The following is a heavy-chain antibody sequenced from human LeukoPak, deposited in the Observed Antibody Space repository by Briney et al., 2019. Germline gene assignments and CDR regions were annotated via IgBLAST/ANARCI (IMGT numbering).Heavy chain of an antibody. CDR1: GGSISTSNYY. D-gene: IGHD3-10*01. CDR3: XXGCLWFGDEDAFDI. V-gene: IGHV4-61*05. CDR2: IFYSGST. J-gene: IGHJ3*02. Sequence: SETLSLTCTVSGGSISTSNYYWGWIRQPPGKGLEWIGNIFYSGSTNYNPSLKSRVTISVDTSKNQFSLKLSSVTAADTAVYYXXXGCLWFGDEDAFDIWGQGTMVTVSS.